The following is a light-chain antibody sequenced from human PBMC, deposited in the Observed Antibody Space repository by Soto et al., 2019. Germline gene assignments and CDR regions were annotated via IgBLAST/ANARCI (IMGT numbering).Light chain of an antibody. CDR3: QQYGTSPPD. CDR1: QSVISTD. CDR2: AAS. V-gene: IGKV3-20*01. Sequence: EIVSTQSPGTLSLSPGERATLSCRASQSVISTDLAWYQQKPGQAPRLLVYAASSRASGIPDRFSGSGSGTDFTLTISRLEPEGFAVYYCQQYGTSPPDFGGGTRVEI. J-gene: IGKJ4*01.